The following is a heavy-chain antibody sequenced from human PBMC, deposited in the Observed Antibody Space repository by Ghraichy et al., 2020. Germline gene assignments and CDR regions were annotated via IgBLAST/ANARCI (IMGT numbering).Heavy chain of an antibody. D-gene: IGHD2-2*01. CDR2: IYYSGST. J-gene: IGHJ4*02. Sequence: SETLSLTCTVSGGSISSSSYYWGWIRQPPGKGLEWIGSIYYSGSTYYNPSLKSRVTISVDTSKNQFSLKLSSVTAADTAVYYCARHSDIVVVPADRSYFDYWGQGTLVTVSS. V-gene: IGHV4-39*01. CDR3: ARHSDIVVVPADRSYFDY. CDR1: GGSISSSSYY.